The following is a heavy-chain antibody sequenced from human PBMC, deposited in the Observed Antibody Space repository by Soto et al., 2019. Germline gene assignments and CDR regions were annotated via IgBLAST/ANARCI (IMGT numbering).Heavy chain of an antibody. J-gene: IGHJ4*02. Sequence: LRLSCAASGFTFSSYGMHWVRQAPGKGLEWVAVISYDGSNKYYADSVKGRFTISRDNSKNTLYLQINSLRAEDKAVYYCAKESYYDSSGYTLDYWGQGTLVTVSS. D-gene: IGHD3-22*01. V-gene: IGHV3-30*18. CDR3: AKESYYDSSGYTLDY. CDR1: GFTFSSYG. CDR2: ISYDGSNK.